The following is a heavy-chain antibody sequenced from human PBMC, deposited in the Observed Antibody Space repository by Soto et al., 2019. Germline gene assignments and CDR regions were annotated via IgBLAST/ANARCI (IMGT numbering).Heavy chain of an antibody. D-gene: IGHD3-3*01. Sequence: QVQLVQSGAEVRKPGASVKVSCKASGFTFTDYYIHWVRQAPGQGLEWMGIVKPGTGSTSYAEKFKYGVSLSRETSTTTGYMDLSSLRSEDTAIYYCARGPIGTIGPFDYWGQGTLVTVSS. CDR2: VKPGTGST. V-gene: IGHV1-46*01. CDR1: GFTFTDYY. CDR3: ARGPIGTIGPFDY. J-gene: IGHJ4*02.